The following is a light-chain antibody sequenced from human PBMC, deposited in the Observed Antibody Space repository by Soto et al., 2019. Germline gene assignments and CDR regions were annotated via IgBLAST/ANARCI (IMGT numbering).Light chain of an antibody. CDR3: QQYSSWPPRYT. V-gene: IGKV3-15*01. CDR1: QTVSSN. J-gene: IGKJ2*01. Sequence: EIVMTQSPATLSVSPGERATLSCRASQTVSSNLAWYQQKPGQAPRLLIYGASTRATAIPARFGGSGSGTEFTLIISSLQSEDFAVYYCQQYSSWPPRYTFGQGTKLEIK. CDR2: GAS.